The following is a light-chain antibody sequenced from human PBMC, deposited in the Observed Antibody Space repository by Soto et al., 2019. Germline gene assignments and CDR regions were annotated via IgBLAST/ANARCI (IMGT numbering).Light chain of an antibody. Sequence: QSALTQPPSVSGSPGQSVTISCTGSSSDVDTYNRVSWYQQPPGTAPKLIIYEVSNRPSGVPDRFSGSKSGNTASLTISGLQTEDEADYYCSSYSTGSTLYVFGTGTKLTVL. CDR1: SSDVDTYNR. CDR3: SSYSTGSTLYV. CDR2: EVS. V-gene: IGLV2-18*02. J-gene: IGLJ1*01.